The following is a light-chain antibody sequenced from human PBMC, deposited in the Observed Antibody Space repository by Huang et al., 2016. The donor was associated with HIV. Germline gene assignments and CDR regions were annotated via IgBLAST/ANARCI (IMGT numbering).Light chain of an antibody. V-gene: IGKV3-11*01. J-gene: IGKJ2*01. CDR1: QSVENS. CDR3: QQRSKWPPVYT. CDR2: DAS. Sequence: EIVLTQSPATLSLSPGDRATLSCRASQSVENSLAWYQQKPGQPPRLLMYDASIRATGIPARVSGSGSGTDFTLTISSLEPDDFVVYYCQQRSKWPPVYTFGQGTKLEIK.